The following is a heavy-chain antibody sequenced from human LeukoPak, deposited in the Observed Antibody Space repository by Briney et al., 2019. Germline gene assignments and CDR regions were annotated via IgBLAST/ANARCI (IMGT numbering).Heavy chain of an antibody. J-gene: IGHJ5*02. CDR2: IYYSGST. D-gene: IGHD3-22*01. CDR3: ARDLRGNYYDSSGYYYGPWFDP. CDR1: GGPISSSSYY. V-gene: IGHV4-39*07. Sequence: SETLSLTCTVSGGPISSSSYYWGWIRQPPGKGLEWIGSIYYSGSTYYNPSLKSRVTISVGTSKNQFSLKLSSVTAADTAVYYCARDLRGNYYDSSGYYYGPWFDPWGQGTLVTVSS.